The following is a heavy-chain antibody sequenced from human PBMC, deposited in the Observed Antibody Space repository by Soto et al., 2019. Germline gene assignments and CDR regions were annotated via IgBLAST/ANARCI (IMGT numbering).Heavy chain of an antibody. V-gene: IGHV3-43*01. D-gene: IGHD5-18*01. Sequence: WGSLRLSCAASGFTFDDYTMHWVRQAPGKGLEWVSLISWDGGSTYYADSVKGRFTISRDNSKNSLYLQMNSLRTEDTALYYCAKELSSGYSYGSVDYWGQGTLVTVSS. CDR1: GFTFDDYT. CDR2: ISWDGGST. CDR3: AKELSSGYSYGSVDY. J-gene: IGHJ4*02.